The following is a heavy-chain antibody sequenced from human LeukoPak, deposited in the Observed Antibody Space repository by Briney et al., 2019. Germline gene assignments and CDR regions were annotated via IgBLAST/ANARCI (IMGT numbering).Heavy chain of an antibody. Sequence: AGSLTLSCAASGFTVSHFWMSWVRQAPGEGLEWVSLIYCVGSTKYADSLKGGFTFSRDNSRNTSYLEMNSLKAGDTPVYSCGVYSSFDCSGHGALFTVSS. J-gene: IGHJ4*01. D-gene: IGHD3-22*01. CDR3: GVYSSFDC. V-gene: IGHV3-66*01. CDR2: IYCVGST. CDR1: GFTVSHFW.